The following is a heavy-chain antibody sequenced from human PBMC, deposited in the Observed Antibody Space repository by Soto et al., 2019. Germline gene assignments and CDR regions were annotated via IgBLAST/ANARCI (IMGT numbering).Heavy chain of an antibody. Sequence: ASVKVSCKASGYTLSDYYIHWVRQAPGQGLEWMGWINPNSGGTKYAPKFQGGVTMTRDTSITTAYMELSRLRSGDTAAYYCAKEQATAMPEGVDFWGQGTLVTVSS. CDR2: INPNSGGT. J-gene: IGHJ4*02. V-gene: IGHV1-2*02. CDR1: GYTLSDYY. CDR3: AKEQATAMPEGVDF. D-gene: IGHD2-2*01.